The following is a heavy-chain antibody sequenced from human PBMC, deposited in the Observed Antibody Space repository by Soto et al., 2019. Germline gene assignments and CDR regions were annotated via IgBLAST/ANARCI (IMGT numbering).Heavy chain of an antibody. CDR3: ARALLLWFGENPYYYYMDV. D-gene: IGHD3-10*01. J-gene: IGHJ6*03. CDR1: GGSISSYY. Sequence: SETLSLTCTVSGGSISSYYWSWIRQPPGKGLEWIGYIYYSGSTNYNPSLKSRVTISVDTSKNQFSLKLSSVTAADTAVYYCARALLLWFGENPYYYYMDVWGKGTTVTV. CDR2: IYYSGST. V-gene: IGHV4-59*01.